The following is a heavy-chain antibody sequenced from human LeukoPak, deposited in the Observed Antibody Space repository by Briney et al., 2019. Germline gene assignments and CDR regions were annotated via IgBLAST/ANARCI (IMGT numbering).Heavy chain of an antibody. CDR1: VYTFILYH. J-gene: IGHJ4*02. V-gene: IGHV1-69-2*01. CDR3: ATVAMLSTAFYFDH. CDR2: VDPEDGRT. D-gene: IGHD3-3*02. Sequence: ATVTISCKASVYTFILYHMHWVRQAPGKALECMGRVDPEDGRTIYAETFRDRATITADRSTDTVYLEVTRLNSDDTAVYFCATVAMLSTAFYFDHWGQGTLVTVSS.